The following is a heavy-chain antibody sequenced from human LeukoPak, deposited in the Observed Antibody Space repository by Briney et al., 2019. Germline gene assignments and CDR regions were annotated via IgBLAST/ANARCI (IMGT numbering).Heavy chain of an antibody. CDR1: GFTFSSYA. J-gene: IGHJ4*02. Sequence: PGGSLRLSCAASGFTFSSYAMSWVRQAPGKGLEWVSVISDGGGSTYYADSVKGRFTISRDNSKNTLYLQMNSLRAEDTAVYYCAKSASQTSYYGSSGYSHFDYWGQGTLVTVSS. CDR3: AKSASQTSYYGSSGYSHFDY. CDR2: ISDGGGST. D-gene: IGHD3-22*01. V-gene: IGHV3-23*01.